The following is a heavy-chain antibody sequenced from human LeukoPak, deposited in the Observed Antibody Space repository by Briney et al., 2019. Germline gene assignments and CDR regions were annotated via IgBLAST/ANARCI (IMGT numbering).Heavy chain of an antibody. Sequence: GGPLRLSCVVSGFSFNNYWMSWVRQAPGKGLEWVSSISSSSSYIYYADSVKGRFTISRDNAKNSLYLQMNSLRAEDTAVYYCARDWVVVGWGQGTLVTVSS. D-gene: IGHD2-15*01. J-gene: IGHJ4*02. V-gene: IGHV3-21*01. CDR2: ISSSSSYI. CDR1: GFSFNNYW. CDR3: ARDWVVVG.